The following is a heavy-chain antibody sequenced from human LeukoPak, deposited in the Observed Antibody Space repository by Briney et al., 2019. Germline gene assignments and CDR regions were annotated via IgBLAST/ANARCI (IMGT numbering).Heavy chain of an antibody. CDR3: ARAWDSIAAAGTPLNWFDP. D-gene: IGHD6-13*01. J-gene: IGHJ5*02. CDR2: INPNSGGT. CDR1: GYTFTGYY. V-gene: IGHV1-2*02. Sequence: GASVTVSCKASGYTFTGYYMHWVRQAPGQGLEWMGWINPNSGGTNYAQKFQGRVTMTRDTSISTAYMELSRLRSDDTAVYYCARAWDSIAAAGTPLNWFDPWGQGTLVTVSS.